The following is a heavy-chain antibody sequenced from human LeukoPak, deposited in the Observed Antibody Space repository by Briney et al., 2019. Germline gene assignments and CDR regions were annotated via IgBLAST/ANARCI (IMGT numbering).Heavy chain of an antibody. J-gene: IGHJ4*02. V-gene: IGHV3-53*01. CDR1: GFIVSSNY. CDR2: LYSDGTT. Sequence: GGSLRLSCATSGFIVSSNYMSWVRQAPGKRLEWVSVLYSDGTTYYADSVKGRFTISRDNSKNTLFLQMNNLRAEDTAVYYCARAAYDGNGYTANHDYWGRGTLVTVSS. CDR3: ARAAYDGNGYTANHDY. D-gene: IGHD3-22*01.